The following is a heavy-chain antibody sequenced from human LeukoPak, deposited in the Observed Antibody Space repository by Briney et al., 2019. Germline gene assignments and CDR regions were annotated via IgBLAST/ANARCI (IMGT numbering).Heavy chain of an antibody. CDR3: ARVMLSTSSKYYYYYYMDV. Sequence: SETLSLTCTVSGGSISSHYWSWIRQPPGKGLEWIGYIYYSGSTNYNPSLKSRVTISVDTSKNQFSLKLSSVTAADTAVYYCARVMLSTSSKYYYYYYMDVWGKGTTVTVSS. D-gene: IGHD6-6*01. V-gene: IGHV4-59*11. CDR2: IYYSGST. J-gene: IGHJ6*03. CDR1: GGSISSHY.